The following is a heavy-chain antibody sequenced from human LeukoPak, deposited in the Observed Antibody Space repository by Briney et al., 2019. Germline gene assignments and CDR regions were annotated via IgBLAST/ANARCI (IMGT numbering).Heavy chain of an antibody. J-gene: IGHJ4*02. CDR3: AKDGEYYYDSSGYSHFDY. V-gene: IGHV3-23*01. Sequence: GGSLRLSCAASGFTFSSHAMSWVRQAPGKGLEWVSTINRSGGSTYYADSVKGRFTISRDNSKNTLYLQVSSLRAKDTAVYYCAKDGEYYYDSSGYSHFDYWGQGTLVTVSS. CDR2: INRSGGST. D-gene: IGHD3-22*01. CDR1: GFTFSSHA.